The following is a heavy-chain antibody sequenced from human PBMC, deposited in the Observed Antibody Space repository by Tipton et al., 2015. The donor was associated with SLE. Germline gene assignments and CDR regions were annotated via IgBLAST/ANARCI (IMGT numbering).Heavy chain of an antibody. J-gene: IGHJ5*02. D-gene: IGHD3-16*01. CDR2: IRYDGSNK. V-gene: IGHV3-33*08. CDR3: ARDQGLGEFDP. Sequence: RSLRLSCAASGFTFSSYTMNWVRQAPGKGLEWVAFIRYDGSNKYYADSVKGRFTISRENAKNSLYLQMNSLRARDTAVYYCARDQGLGEFDPWGQGTLVTVSS. CDR1: GFTFSSYT.